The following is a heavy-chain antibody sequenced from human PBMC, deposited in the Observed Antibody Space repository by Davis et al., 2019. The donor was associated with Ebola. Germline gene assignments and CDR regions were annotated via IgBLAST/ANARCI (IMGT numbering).Heavy chain of an antibody. D-gene: IGHD4-11*01. V-gene: IGHV3-74*01. J-gene: IGHJ4*02. CDR3: ARDVAYSNYD. CDR1: GFAFRESW. CDR2: INSDASST. Sequence: PGGSLRLSCAASGFAFRESWMHWVRQAPGRGLVWVSHINSDASSTHYADFVKGRFTISRDNAKNTVSPQMNSLRAEDTAIYYCARDVAYSNYDWGQGTLVTVSS.